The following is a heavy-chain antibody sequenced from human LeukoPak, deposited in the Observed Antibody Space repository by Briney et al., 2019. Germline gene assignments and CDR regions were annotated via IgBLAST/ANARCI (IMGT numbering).Heavy chain of an antibody. D-gene: IGHD3-10*01. J-gene: IGHJ4*02. CDR3: ARRFHGSGSHFFDY. CDR1: GGSIDDSNYY. V-gene: IGHV4-39*01. CDR2: FYYTGNT. Sequence: SETLSLTCIVSGGSIDDSNYYWGWIRLPPEEGLEWIGSFYYTGNTYYSPSLQSRVTISADTSNNQFSLSLRSVTASDTAVYYCARRFHGSGSHFFDYWGQGKLVSVSS.